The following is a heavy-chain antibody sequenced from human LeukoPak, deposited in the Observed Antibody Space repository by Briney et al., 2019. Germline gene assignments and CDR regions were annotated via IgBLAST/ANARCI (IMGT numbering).Heavy chain of an antibody. CDR3: TTDRPGAAAGIGPDPPRDAFDI. Sequence: GGSLRLSCAASGFTVSSNYMSWVRQAPGKGLEWVGRIKSKTDGGTTDYAAPVKGRFTISRDDSKNTLYLQMNSLKTEDTAVYYCTTDRPGAAAGIGPDPPRDAFDIWGQGTMVTVSS. CDR1: GFTVSSNY. J-gene: IGHJ3*02. D-gene: IGHD6-13*01. V-gene: IGHV3-15*01. CDR2: IKSKTDGGTT.